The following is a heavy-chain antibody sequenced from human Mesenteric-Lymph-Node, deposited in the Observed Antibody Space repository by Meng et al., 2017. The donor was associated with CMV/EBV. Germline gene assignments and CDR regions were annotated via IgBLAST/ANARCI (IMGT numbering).Heavy chain of an antibody. CDR2: IYYSGNT. CDR1: GGSISSSSYY. CDR3: ARQAPGTAARLDY. V-gene: IGHV4-39*01. J-gene: IGHJ4*02. Sequence: SGGSISSSSYYWGWIRQPPGKGLEWIGSIYYSGNTYYNPSLKSRVTISIDTSKNQFSLKLNSVTAADTAVYSCARQAPGTAARLDYWGQGTLVTVSS. D-gene: IGHD6-6*01.